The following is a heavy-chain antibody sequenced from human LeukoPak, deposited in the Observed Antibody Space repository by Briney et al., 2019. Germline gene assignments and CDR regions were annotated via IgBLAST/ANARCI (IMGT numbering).Heavy chain of an antibody. Sequence: PSETLSLTCTVSGGSISSSSYYWGWIRQPPGKALEWIGSIYYSGSTYYNPSLKSRVTISVDTSKNQFSLKLSSVTAADTAVYYCARAYVESFDYWGQGTLVTVSS. V-gene: IGHV4-39*07. CDR1: GGSISSSSYY. J-gene: IGHJ4*02. CDR3: ARAYVESFDY. D-gene: IGHD3-10*02. CDR2: IYYSGST.